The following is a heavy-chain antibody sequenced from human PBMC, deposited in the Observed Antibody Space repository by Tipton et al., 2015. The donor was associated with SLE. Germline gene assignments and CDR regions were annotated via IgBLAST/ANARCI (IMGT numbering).Heavy chain of an antibody. CDR1: GGSVSSGSYY. V-gene: IGHV4-61*01. CDR2: IYYSGST. D-gene: IGHD6-13*01. CDR3: ARVMYSSSWYGGAFDI. J-gene: IGHJ4*02. Sequence: TLSLTCTVSGGSVSSGSYYWSWIRQPPGKGLEWIGYIYYSGSTNYNPSLKSRVTISVDTSKNQFSLKLSSVTAADTAVYYCARVMYSSSWYGGAFDIWGQGTLVTVSS.